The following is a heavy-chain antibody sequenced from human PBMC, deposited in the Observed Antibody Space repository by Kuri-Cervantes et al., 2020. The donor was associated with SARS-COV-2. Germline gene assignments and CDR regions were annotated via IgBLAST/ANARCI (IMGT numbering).Heavy chain of an antibody. J-gene: IGHJ4*02. V-gene: IGHV3-74*01. CDR3: VRDGDHWNFDY. D-gene: IGHD1-1*01. CDR2: INPDGSYT. CDR1: GFTFSRYW. Sequence: GGSLRLSCAVSGFTFSRYWIHWVRQAPGKGLVWVSRINPDGSYTNNADSVKGRFTLSRDNAKNMLFLQMNRLRAEDTAVYYCVRDGDHWNFDYWGQGTLVTVSS.